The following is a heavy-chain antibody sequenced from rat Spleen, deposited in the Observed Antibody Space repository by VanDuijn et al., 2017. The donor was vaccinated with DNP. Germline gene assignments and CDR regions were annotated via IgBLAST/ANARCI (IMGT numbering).Heavy chain of an antibody. CDR3: ARRDSSTDYNYFDY. CDR1: QFTFSNYD. CDR2: ISTSGSST. V-gene: IGHV5-25*01. J-gene: IGHJ2*01. Sequence: EVQLVESGGGLVQPGRSLKLSCTASQFTFSNYDMAWVRQAPTKGLEWVASISTSGSSTYYRDSVKGRFTVSRDNAKRTLYLQMDSLRSEDTATYYCARRDSSTDYNYFDYWGQGVMVTVSS. D-gene: IGHD1-6*01.